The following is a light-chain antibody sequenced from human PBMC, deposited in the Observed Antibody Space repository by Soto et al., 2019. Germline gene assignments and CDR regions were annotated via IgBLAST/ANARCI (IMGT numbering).Light chain of an antibody. V-gene: IGKV4-1*01. Sequence: DIVMTQSPDSLAVSLGERATINCKSSQSVLYSSNNKNYLAWYQHKPRQPPKLLIYWASTRESGVPDRFSGSGSGSDFTLTINSLQAEDVAVYYCQQYYSIPPTFGQGTKVEIK. J-gene: IGKJ1*01. CDR3: QQYYSIPPT. CDR2: WAS. CDR1: QSVLYSSNNKNY.